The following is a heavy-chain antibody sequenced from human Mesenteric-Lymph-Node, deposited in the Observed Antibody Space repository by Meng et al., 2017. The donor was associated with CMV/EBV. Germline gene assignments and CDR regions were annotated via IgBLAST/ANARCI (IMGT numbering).Heavy chain of an antibody. CDR2: IKSDGSST. CDR3: ATLGSRVSAFDI. Sequence: GGSLRLSCAASGFTFSSYWMHWVRQAPGKGLVWVSRIKSDGSSTSYADSVKGRFTISRDNAKNTLYMQMNSLRGEDTAVYYCATLGSRVSAFDIWGQGTMVTV. CDR1: GFTFSSYW. V-gene: IGHV3-74*01. D-gene: IGHD2-8*01. J-gene: IGHJ3*02.